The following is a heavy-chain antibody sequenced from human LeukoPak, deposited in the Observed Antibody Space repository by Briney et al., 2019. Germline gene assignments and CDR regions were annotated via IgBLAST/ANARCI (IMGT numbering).Heavy chain of an antibody. V-gene: IGHV3-11*06. J-gene: IGHJ4*02. Sequence: GGSLRLSCAASGFTFSDNYMSWIRQAPGKGLEWLSYISGSSSHINYADSVKGRFTISRDNAKKSVYLQMDSLRAEDTAVYYCARDQIGSWWGQGTLVTVSS. D-gene: IGHD6-13*01. CDR1: GFTFSDNY. CDR2: ISGSSSHI. CDR3: ARDQIGSW.